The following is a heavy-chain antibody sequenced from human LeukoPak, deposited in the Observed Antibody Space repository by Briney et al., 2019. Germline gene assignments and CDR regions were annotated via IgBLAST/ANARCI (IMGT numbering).Heavy chain of an antibody. J-gene: IGHJ4*02. Sequence: PGGSLRLSCAASGFTFSSYGMHWVRQAPGKGLEWVAVISFDATNKYYADSVKGRFTISRDNAKNSLYLQMNSLRAEDAAVYYCARMRDGYMGRYYFDYWGQGTLVTVSS. D-gene: IGHD5-24*01. CDR3: ARMRDGYMGRYYFDY. CDR1: GFTFSSYG. V-gene: IGHV3-30*03. CDR2: ISFDATNK.